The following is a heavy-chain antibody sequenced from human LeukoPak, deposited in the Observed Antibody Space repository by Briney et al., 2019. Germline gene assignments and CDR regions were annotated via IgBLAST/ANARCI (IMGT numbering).Heavy chain of an antibody. CDR2: ISSSSGNM. V-gene: IGHV3-48*04. CDR1: GFSFSSNS. D-gene: IGHD2-15*01. Sequence: GGSLRLSCAGSGFSFSSNSMNWVRQAPGKGLEWVSYISSSSGNMKYADSVKGRFTISRDNAKNSLYLQMNSLRAEDTAVYYCAISGSGGPNVTWGQGTLVTVSS. CDR3: AISGSGGPNVT. J-gene: IGHJ5*02.